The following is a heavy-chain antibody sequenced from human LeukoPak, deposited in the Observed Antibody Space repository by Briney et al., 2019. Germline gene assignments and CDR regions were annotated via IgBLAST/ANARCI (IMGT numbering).Heavy chain of an antibody. J-gene: IGHJ5*02. V-gene: IGHV4-4*07. D-gene: IGHD3-10*01. CDR2: IYTSGST. Sequence: PSETLSLTCTGSGGSISSYYWSWIRQPAGKGLEWIGRIYTSGSTNYNPSLKSRVTMSVDTSKNQFSLKLSSVTAADTAVYYCARLGRHYGSGWFDPWGQGTLVTVSS. CDR1: GGSISSYY. CDR3: ARLGRHYGSGWFDP.